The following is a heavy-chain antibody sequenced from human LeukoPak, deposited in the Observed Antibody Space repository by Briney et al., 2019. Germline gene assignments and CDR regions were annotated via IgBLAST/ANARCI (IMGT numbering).Heavy chain of an antibody. Sequence: ASVKVSCKASGHTFTSYYMHWVRQAPGQGLEWMGIINPSGGSTSYAQKFQGRVTMTRDTSTSTVYMELSSLRSEDTAVYYCARNTLGYCSGGSCYAGWFDPWGQGTLVTVSS. CDR3: ARNTLGYCSGGSCYAGWFDP. V-gene: IGHV1-46*01. J-gene: IGHJ5*02. D-gene: IGHD2-15*01. CDR2: INPSGGST. CDR1: GHTFTSYY.